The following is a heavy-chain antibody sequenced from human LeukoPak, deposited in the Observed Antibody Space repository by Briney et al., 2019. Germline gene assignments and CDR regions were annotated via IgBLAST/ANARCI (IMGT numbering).Heavy chain of an antibody. Sequence: PGGSLRLSCAASGFIFSSYWMAWVRQAPGKGLEWVANIKQDGSQFNYMDSVKGRFTISRDNAKNSLYLQMNSLRAEDTAVYYCASLRGGICYYYYYMDVWGKGTTVTVSS. J-gene: IGHJ6*03. V-gene: IGHV3-7*01. CDR3: ASLRGGICYYYYYMDV. CDR2: IKQDGSQF. D-gene: IGHD3-16*01. CDR1: GFIFSSYW.